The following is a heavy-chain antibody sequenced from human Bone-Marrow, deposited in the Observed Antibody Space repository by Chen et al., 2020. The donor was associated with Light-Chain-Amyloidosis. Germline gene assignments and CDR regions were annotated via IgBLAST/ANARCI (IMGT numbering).Heavy chain of an antibody. V-gene: IGHV3-49*04. D-gene: IGHD6-13*01. Sequence: EVQLVESGGGLVQPGRSLRLSCTASGFTFGDYAMSWVRQAPGKGLEWVGFIRSKAYGGTTEYAASVKGRFTISRDDSKSIAYLQMNSLRVEDTGLYYCTRDSGEAAADDYWGQGTLVTVSA. CDR3: TRDSGEAAADDY. J-gene: IGHJ4*02. CDR1: GFTFGDYA. CDR2: IRSKAYGGTT.